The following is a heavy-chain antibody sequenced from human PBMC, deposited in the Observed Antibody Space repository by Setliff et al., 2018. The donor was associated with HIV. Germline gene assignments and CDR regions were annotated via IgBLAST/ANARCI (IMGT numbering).Heavy chain of an antibody. D-gene: IGHD6-19*01. CDR3: ARHVYSSGWGYVYHLDS. Sequence: SETLSLTCSVSGGSITSGGYYWSWIRQHPGKGLEWIGYIYASGSTNYSPSLKSRVTISVDTSKNQFSLKLKSVTAADTAVYFCARHVYSSGWGYVYHLDSWGQGTLVTVSS. CDR1: GGSITSGGYY. V-gene: IGHV4-61*08. CDR2: IYASGST. J-gene: IGHJ4*02.